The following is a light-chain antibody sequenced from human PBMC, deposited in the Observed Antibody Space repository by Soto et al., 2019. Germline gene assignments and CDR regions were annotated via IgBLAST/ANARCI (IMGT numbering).Light chain of an antibody. Sequence: EIVLTQSPATLSLSPGERATLSCRASQSVSNFLAWYQQKPGQAPRLLIYDASTRATGVPARFSGSGSGTDFALTISSLEPEDFAVYYCQQRRTWPPLTFGGGTKVEIK. J-gene: IGKJ4*01. CDR2: DAS. CDR3: QQRRTWPPLT. V-gene: IGKV3-11*01. CDR1: QSVSNF.